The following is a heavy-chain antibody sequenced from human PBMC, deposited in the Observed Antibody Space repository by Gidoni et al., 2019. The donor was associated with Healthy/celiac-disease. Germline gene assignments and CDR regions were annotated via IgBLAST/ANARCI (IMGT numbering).Heavy chain of an antibody. CDR3: AKQLEYYDILTGYYTPDY. D-gene: IGHD3-9*01. CDR1: GFTFSSYG. J-gene: IGHJ4*02. CDR2: ISYDGSNK. V-gene: IGHV3-30*18. Sequence: QVQLVESGGGVVQPGRSLRLPCAASGFTFSSYGMHWVRQAPGTGLEWVAVISYDGSNKYYADSVKGRFTISRDNSKNTLYLQMNSLRAEDTAVYYCAKQLEYYDILTGYYTPDYWGQGTLVTVSS.